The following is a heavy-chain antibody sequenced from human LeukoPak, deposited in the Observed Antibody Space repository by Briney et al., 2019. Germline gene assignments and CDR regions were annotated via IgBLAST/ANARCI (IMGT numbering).Heavy chain of an antibody. V-gene: IGHV3-30-3*01. D-gene: IGHD2-2*01. CDR1: GFTFSSYA. Sequence: GGSLRLSCAASGFTFSSYAMHWVRQAPGKGLEWVAVISYDGSNKYYADSVKGRFTISRDNSKNTLYLQMNSLRAEDTAVYYCATSTGHLNYWGQGTLVTVSS. CDR3: ATSTGHLNY. J-gene: IGHJ4*02. CDR2: ISYDGSNK.